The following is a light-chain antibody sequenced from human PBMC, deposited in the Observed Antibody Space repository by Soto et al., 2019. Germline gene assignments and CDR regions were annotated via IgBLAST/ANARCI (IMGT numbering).Light chain of an antibody. CDR2: EVS. V-gene: IGLV2-8*01. J-gene: IGLJ1*01. Sequence: QSALTQPPSASGSPGQSVTISCTGTSSDVGDYNFVSWYQQHPGKAPKLMIYEVSERPSGVPDRFSGSKSGNTASLTVSGLQAEDAADYYCSSFSGSNNYVFGTGTKLTVL. CDR3: SSFSGSNNYV. CDR1: SSDVGDYNF.